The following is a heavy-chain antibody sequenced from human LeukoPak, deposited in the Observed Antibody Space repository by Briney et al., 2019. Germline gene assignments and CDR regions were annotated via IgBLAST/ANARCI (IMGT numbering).Heavy chain of an antibody. J-gene: IGHJ4*02. CDR1: GGSISSGGYS. Sequence: SETLSLTCAVSGGSISSGGYSWSWIRQPPGKGLEWIGYIYHSGSTYYNPSLKSRVTISVDRSKNQFSLKLSSVTAADTAVYYCASLGYCSGGSCYGSFDYWGQGTLVTVSS. V-gene: IGHV4-30-2*01. D-gene: IGHD2-15*01. CDR3: ASLGYCSGGSCYGSFDY. CDR2: IYHSGST.